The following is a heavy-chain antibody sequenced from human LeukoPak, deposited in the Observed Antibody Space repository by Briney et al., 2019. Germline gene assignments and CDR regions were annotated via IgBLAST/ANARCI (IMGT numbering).Heavy chain of an antibody. CDR2: IIPIFGTA. J-gene: IGHJ4*02. D-gene: IGHD2-2*01. V-gene: IGHV1-69*13. Sequence: ASVKVSCKASGGTFSSYAISWVRQAPGQGLEWMGGIIPIFGTANHAQKFQGRVTITADESTSTAYMELSSLRSEDTAVYYCARGRGRCSSTSCYAWIRPFDYWGQGTLVTVSS. CDR3: ARGRGRCSSTSCYAWIRPFDY. CDR1: GGTFSSYA.